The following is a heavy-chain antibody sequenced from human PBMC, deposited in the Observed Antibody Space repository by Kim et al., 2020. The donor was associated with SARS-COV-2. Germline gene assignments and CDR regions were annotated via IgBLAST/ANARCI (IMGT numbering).Heavy chain of an antibody. J-gene: IGHJ4*02. CDR1: GFTFSSYE. V-gene: IGHV3-48*03. CDR3: ASNGGDFFDY. D-gene: IGHD3-16*01. CDR2: ISSSGSAV. Sequence: GGSLRLSCTASGFTFSSYEFNWVRQAPGKGLEWLSYISSSGSAVYYADSVKGRFTMSRDNVRKLVYLQMDNVGVEDTAVYYCASNGGDFFDYWGQGTLVTVSS.